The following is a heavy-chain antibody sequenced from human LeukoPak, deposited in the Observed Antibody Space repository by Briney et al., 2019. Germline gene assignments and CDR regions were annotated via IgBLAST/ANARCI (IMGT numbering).Heavy chain of an antibody. D-gene: IGHD3-10*01. CDR1: GGSFSGYY. J-gene: IGHJ4*02. CDR3: ARHVGYYGSGSYYRY. V-gene: IGHV4-34*01. Sequence: SETLSLTCAVYGGSFSGYYWSWIRQPPGKGLEWIGEINHSGSTNYNPSLKSRVTISVDTSKNQFSLKLSSVTAADTAVYYCARHVGYYGSGSYYRYWGQGTLVTVSS. CDR2: INHSGST.